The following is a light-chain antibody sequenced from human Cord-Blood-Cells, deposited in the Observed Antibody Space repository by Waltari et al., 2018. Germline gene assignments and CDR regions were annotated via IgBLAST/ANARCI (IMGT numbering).Light chain of an antibody. CDR2: GKN. J-gene: IGLJ2*01. CDR1: SLRSYY. V-gene: IGLV3-19*01. CDR3: NSRDSSGNHVV. Sequence: SSELTQDPAVSVALGQTVRIPCQGDSLRSYYPSWYQQKPGQAPVLVIYGKNNRPSGIPDRFSGSSSGNTASLTITGAQAEDEADYYCNSRDSSGNHVVFGGGTKLTVL.